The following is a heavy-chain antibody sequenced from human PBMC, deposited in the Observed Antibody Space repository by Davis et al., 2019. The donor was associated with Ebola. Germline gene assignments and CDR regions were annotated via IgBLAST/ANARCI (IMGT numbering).Heavy chain of an antibody. CDR3: ARSRSGYSSGLNWFDP. Sequence: SETLSLTCAVYGGSFSGYYWSWIRQPPGKGLEWIGEINHSGSTNYNPSLKIRVTISVDTSKNQFSLKLSSVTAADTAVYYCARSRSGYSSGLNWFDPWGQGTLVTVSS. D-gene: IGHD6-19*01. V-gene: IGHV4-34*01. CDR1: GGSFSGYY. CDR2: INHSGST. J-gene: IGHJ5*02.